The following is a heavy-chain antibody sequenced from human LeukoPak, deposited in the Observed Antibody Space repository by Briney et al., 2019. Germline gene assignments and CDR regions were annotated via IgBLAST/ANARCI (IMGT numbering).Heavy chain of an antibody. CDR3: AKGPPTEYQLLSTFDY. D-gene: IGHD2-2*01. CDR1: GFTFSSYW. Sequence: GGSLRLSCAASGFTFSSYWMSWVRQAPGKGLEWVSAISGSGGSTYYADSVKGRFTISRDNSKNTLYLQMNSLRAEDTAVYYCAKGPPTEYQLLSTFDYWGQGTLVTVSS. CDR2: ISGSGGST. V-gene: IGHV3-23*01. J-gene: IGHJ4*02.